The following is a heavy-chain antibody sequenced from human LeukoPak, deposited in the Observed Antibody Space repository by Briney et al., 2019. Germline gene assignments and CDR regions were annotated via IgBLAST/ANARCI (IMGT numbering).Heavy chain of an antibody. J-gene: IGHJ3*02. CDR3: ARDLWYDQGIDI. CDR2: LYYSGST. D-gene: IGHD3-10*01. CDR1: GGSISSGDYY. Sequence: SQTLSLTXTVSGGSISSGDYYWSWIPQPPGKGLEWFGYLYYSGSTYYNPSLKSRVTLSVDTSKNQFSLKLSSVTAADTAVYYCARDLWYDQGIDIWGQGTMVTVSS. V-gene: IGHV4-30-4*08.